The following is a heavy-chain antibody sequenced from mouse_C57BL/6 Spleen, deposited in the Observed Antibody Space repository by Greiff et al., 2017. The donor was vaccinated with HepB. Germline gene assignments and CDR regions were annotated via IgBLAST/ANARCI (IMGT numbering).Heavy chain of an antibody. D-gene: IGHD2-1*01. Sequence: QVQLQQSGAELVRPGASVTLSCKASGYTFTDYEMHWVKQTPVHGLEWIGAIDPETGGTAYNQKFKGKAILTADKSSSTAYMELRSLTSEDSAVYYCTRRGNYEDYWGQGTTLTVSS. CDR1: GYTFTDYE. CDR2: IDPETGGT. CDR3: TRRGNYEDY. V-gene: IGHV1-15*01. J-gene: IGHJ2*01.